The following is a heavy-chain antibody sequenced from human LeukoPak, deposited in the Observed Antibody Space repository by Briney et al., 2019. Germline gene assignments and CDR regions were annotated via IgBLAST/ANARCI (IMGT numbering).Heavy chain of an antibody. D-gene: IGHD3-9*01. V-gene: IGHV1-18*01. Sequence: GSSVKVSCKASGGTFSSYAISWVRQAPGQRLEWMGWISTYNADTDYAQKFQGRVTMTTETSTSTAYMELRSLTSDDTAVYYCARDPGQYYDILTGYYTPYYFDYWGQGTLVTVSS. CDR3: ARDPGQYYDILTGYYTPYYFDY. CDR2: ISTYNADT. J-gene: IGHJ4*02. CDR1: GGTFSSYA.